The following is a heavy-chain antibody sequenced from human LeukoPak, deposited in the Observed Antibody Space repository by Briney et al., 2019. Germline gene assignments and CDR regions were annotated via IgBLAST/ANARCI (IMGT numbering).Heavy chain of an antibody. Sequence: SETLSLTCTVSGTSMNTYYWSWIRQTPGKGLEWIGYIYHTGSTNYKPSLRSRVTISMDTSKSQFSLKLSSVTAADTAVYFCARGGERGELLFVYWGQGTLVTVSS. J-gene: IGHJ4*02. V-gene: IGHV4-59*01. CDR2: IYHTGST. D-gene: IGHD3-10*01. CDR1: GTSMNTYY. CDR3: ARGGERGELLFVY.